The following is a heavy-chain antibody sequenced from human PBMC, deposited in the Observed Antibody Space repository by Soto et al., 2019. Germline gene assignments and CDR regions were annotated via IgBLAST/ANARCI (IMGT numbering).Heavy chain of an antibody. Sequence: PGGSMTLSCAAAGFPFSSYLMSWVRQAPGKGLEWVANIKQDGSEKYYVDSVKGRFTISRDNAKNSLYLQMNSLRAEDTAVYYCAREEGQYCSGGSCYSGYYYYYMDVWGKGTTVTVSS. J-gene: IGHJ6*03. CDR1: GFPFSSYL. CDR3: AREEGQYCSGGSCYSGYYYYYMDV. D-gene: IGHD2-15*01. CDR2: IKQDGSEK. V-gene: IGHV3-7*01.